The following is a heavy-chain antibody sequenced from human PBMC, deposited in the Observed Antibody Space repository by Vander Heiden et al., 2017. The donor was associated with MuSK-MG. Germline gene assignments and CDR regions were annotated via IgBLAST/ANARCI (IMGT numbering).Heavy chain of an antibody. Sequence: QVQLVASGGGVVQPGRSLGLSCVASGFTFSRYAMLWVRQAPGKGLECVAVASDDVTKRDYTNSVKGRFTVSRDNSKNTLYLEMNSLRAEDTAVYYCARDWQLDYWGQGVLVTVSS. CDR1: GFTFSRYA. V-gene: IGHV3-30-3*01. J-gene: IGHJ4*02. CDR2: ASDDVTKR. D-gene: IGHD6-13*01. CDR3: ARDWQLDY.